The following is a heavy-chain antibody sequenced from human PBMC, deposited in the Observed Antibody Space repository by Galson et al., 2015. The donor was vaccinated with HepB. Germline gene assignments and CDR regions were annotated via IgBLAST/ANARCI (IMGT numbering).Heavy chain of an antibody. CDR1: GDTLTKLS. V-gene: IGHV1-24*01. CDR2: FDPEDGEI. J-gene: IGHJ6*02. CDR3: ATVAHSTIFVVVIDPVPSPDYGMDV. D-gene: IGHD3-3*01. Sequence: SVKVSCKVSGDTLTKLSIYWVRQAPGKGLQWMARFDPEDGEIYAQKFQGRVTMTEDTPTDTAYMELSSLRSEDTAVYYCATVAHSTIFVVVIDPVPSPDYGMDVWGQGTTVTVS.